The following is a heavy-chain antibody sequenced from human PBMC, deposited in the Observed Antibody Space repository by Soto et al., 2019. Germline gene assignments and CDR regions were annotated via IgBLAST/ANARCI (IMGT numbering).Heavy chain of an antibody. CDR2: TLPMLSVT. CDR1: GGTFGRFS. J-gene: IGHJ4*02. D-gene: IGHD2-15*01. CDR3: ASNSQYCSGGSCYAY. V-gene: IGHV1-69*01. Sequence: QVQMVQSGAEVKKPGSSVKVSCKTSGGTFGRFSISWVRQAPGQGLEWMGGTLPMLSVTNYAQKFQDRVTIIVDETTRTAYMQLSSLRPDDTAIYYCASNSQYCSGGSCYAYWGQGTLVPVSS.